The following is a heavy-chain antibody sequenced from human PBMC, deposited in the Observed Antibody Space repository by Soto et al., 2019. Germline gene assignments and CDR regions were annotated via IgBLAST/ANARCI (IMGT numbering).Heavy chain of an antibody. V-gene: IGHV4-39*01. Sequence: SETLSLTCTVSGDSVSSCCFYWAWIRQPPGKGLEWVGSIHYSGSTHYSWPLKSRGTISVDTSKNQLSLRLTFVTAADTAVYFCARQQYCGSSTCYDSLYYQYMDVWGKGTMVTVSS. J-gene: IGHJ6*03. D-gene: IGHD2-2*01. CDR3: ARQQYCGSSTCYDSLYYQYMDV. CDR1: GDSVSSCCFY. CDR2: IHYSGST.